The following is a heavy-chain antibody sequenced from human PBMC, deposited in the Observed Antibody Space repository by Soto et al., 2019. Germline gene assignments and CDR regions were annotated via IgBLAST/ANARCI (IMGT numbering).Heavy chain of an antibody. D-gene: IGHD6-6*01. V-gene: IGHV5-51*01. CDR1: GYSFTSYW. J-gene: IGHJ6*02. CDR2: IYPGDSDT. Sequence: GESLKISCKGSGYSFTSYWIGWVRQMPGKGLEWMGIIYPGDSDTRYSPSFQGQVTISADKSISTAYLQWSSLKASDTAMYYCARHGMYSSSSYYYYGMDVSGQGTTVTVSS. CDR3: ARHGMYSSSSYYYYGMDV.